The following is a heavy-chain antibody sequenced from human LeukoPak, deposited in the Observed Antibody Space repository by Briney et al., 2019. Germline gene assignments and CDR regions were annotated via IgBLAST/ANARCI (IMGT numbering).Heavy chain of an antibody. CDR1: GFTFSSYS. D-gene: IGHD6-6*01. CDR3: ARDQSIAGPPFDS. V-gene: IGHV3-21*01. J-gene: IGHJ4*02. CDR2: ISSSSSYI. Sequence: GGSLRLSCAASGFTFSSYSMNWVRQAPGKGLEWVSSISSSSSYIYYEDSVKGRFTISRDTAKNSLYLQMNSLSAEDTAVYYCARDQSIAGPPFDSWGQGNLVPVSS.